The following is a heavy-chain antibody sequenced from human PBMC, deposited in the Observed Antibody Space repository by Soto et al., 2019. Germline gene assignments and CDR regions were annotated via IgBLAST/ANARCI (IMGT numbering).Heavy chain of an antibody. CDR3: TRDLPPVDY. J-gene: IGHJ4*02. V-gene: IGHV1-18*01. Sequence: QIQLVQSGAEVKKPGASVTVSCKASGYTFSSYHITWVRQAPGQGLAWMGWISAYNGNTNYAQNLQGRVTMTTAPYTSTAYMEVRSLRSDDPAVYYWTRDLPPVDYCGQGTLVTVTS. CDR2: ISAYNGNT. CDR1: GYTFSSYH.